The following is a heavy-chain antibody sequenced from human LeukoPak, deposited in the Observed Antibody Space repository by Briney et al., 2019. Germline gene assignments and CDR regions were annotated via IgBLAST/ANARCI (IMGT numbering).Heavy chain of an antibody. CDR2: IYYSGST. CDR3: ARLQATVTIHAYFDY. CDR1: GGSIRSYY. J-gene: IGHJ4*01. Sequence: SQTLSLTCTVSGGSIRSYYWSWIRQPPGKGLEWIGYIYYSGSTNYNPSLKSRVAISVDTSKNQFSLKLDSVTAADTAVYYCARLQATVTIHAYFDYWGQGTLVTVSS. D-gene: IGHD4-17*01. V-gene: IGHV4-59*01.